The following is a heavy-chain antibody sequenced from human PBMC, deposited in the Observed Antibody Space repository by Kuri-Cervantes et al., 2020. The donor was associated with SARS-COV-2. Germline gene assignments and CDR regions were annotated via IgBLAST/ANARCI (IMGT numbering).Heavy chain of an antibody. D-gene: IGHD1-7*01. Sequence: GGSLRLSCAASGFTFSSYSMNWVRQAPGKGLEWVSSISSSSSYIYYADSVKGRFTISRDNAKNSLYLQMNSLRAEDTAVYYCARTIRLSDWNYYCFDYWGQGTLVTVSS. CDR1: GFTFSSYS. J-gene: IGHJ4*02. V-gene: IGHV3-21*01. CDR2: ISSSSSYI. CDR3: ARTIRLSDWNYYCFDY.